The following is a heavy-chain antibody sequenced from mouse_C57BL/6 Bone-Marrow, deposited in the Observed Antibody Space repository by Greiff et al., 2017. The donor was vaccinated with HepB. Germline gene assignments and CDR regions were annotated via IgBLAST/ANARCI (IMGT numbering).Heavy chain of an antibody. CDR3: ARLDSSGHYFDY. CDR2: ISSGSSTI. V-gene: IGHV5-17*01. Sequence: EVKLEESGGGLVKPGGSLKLSCAASGFTFSDYGMHWVRQAPEKGLEWVAYISSGSSTIYYADTVKGRFTISRDNAKNTLFLQMTSLRSEDTAMYYCARLDSSGHYFDYWGQGTTLTVSS. D-gene: IGHD3-2*02. J-gene: IGHJ2*01. CDR1: GFTFSDYG.